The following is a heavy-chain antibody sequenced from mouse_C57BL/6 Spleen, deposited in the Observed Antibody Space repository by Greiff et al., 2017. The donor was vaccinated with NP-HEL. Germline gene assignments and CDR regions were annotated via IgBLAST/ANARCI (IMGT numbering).Heavy chain of an antibody. Sequence: EVKLVESGGGLVKPGGSLKLSCAASGFTFSDYGMHWVRQAPEKGLEWVAYISSGSSTIYYADTVKGRFTISRDNAKNTLFLQMTSLRSEDTAMYYCARDYGYGPRYFDVWGTGTTGTVSS. J-gene: IGHJ1*03. CDR3: ARDYGYGPRYFDV. V-gene: IGHV5-17*01. CDR2: ISSGSSTI. CDR1: GFTFSDYG. D-gene: IGHD2-2*01.